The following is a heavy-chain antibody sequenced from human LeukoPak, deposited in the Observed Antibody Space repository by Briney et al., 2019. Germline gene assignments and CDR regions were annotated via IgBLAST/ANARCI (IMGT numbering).Heavy chain of an antibody. Sequence: GGSLRLSCAASGFTFSSYAMSWVRQAPGKGLEWVSAISGSGGSTYYADSVKGRFTVSRDNAKKTLYLQMNSLRAEDTAVYYCARSGYCSGGDCYGYGFLGSWGQGTLVSVSS. D-gene: IGHD2-15*01. V-gene: IGHV3-23*01. CDR1: GFTFSSYA. CDR3: ARSGYCSGGDCYGYGFLGS. CDR2: ISGSGGST. J-gene: IGHJ5*01.